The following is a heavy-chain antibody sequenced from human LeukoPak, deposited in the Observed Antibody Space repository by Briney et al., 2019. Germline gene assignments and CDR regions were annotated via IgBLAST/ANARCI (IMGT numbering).Heavy chain of an antibody. V-gene: IGHV4-39*01. D-gene: IGHD2-21*02. CDR3: AITYCGGDCYHFDY. Sequence: SETLSLTCTVSGGSISSSGYYWGWIRQPPGKGLEWIGSFSYSGNTYYNPSLRSRVTISVDTSKNQFSLKLSSVTAADTAVYYCAITYCGGDCYHFDYWGQGTLVTVSS. CDR1: GGSISSSGYY. J-gene: IGHJ4*02. CDR2: FSYSGNT.